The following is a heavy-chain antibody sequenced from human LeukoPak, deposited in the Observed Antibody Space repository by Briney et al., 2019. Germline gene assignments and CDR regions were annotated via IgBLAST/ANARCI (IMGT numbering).Heavy chain of an antibody. Sequence: GGSLRLSCAASGFTFSSYAMHWVRQAPGKGLEWVAVISYDGSNKYYADSVKGRFTISRDNSKNTLYLQMDSLRRGDTAVYYCARDFGYSSKSDYYYGMDVWGQGTTVTVSS. D-gene: IGHD2-2*01. CDR2: ISYDGSNK. V-gene: IGHV3-30-3*01. CDR3: ARDFGYSSKSDYYYGMDV. CDR1: GFTFSSYA. J-gene: IGHJ6*02.